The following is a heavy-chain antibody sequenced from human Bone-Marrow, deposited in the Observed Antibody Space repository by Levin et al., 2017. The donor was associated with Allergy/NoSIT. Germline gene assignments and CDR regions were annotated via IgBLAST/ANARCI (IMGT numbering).Heavy chain of an antibody. J-gene: IGHJ4*02. CDR1: GFTFSYYG. V-gene: IGHV3-30*18. Sequence: PGGSLRLSCAASGFTFSYYGMHWVRQAPGKGLEWVAVISYDGSNKYYVEAVKGRFTISRDNSKNTLYLQMNSLRTEDTAVYYCAKDRGYSGSYLSLGYYFDYWGQGTLVTVSS. CDR2: ISYDGSNK. D-gene: IGHD1-26*01. CDR3: AKDRGYSGSYLSLGYYFDY.